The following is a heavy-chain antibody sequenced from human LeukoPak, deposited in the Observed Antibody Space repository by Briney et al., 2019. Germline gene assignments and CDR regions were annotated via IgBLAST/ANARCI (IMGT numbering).Heavy chain of an antibody. J-gene: IGHJ3*02. CDR2: ISYDGSNK. Sequence: GRSLRLSCAASGFTLSSYAMHWVRQAPGKGLEWVAVISYDGSNKYYADSVKGRFTISRDNSKNTLYLQMNSLRAEDTAVYYCARQIRAVAGTRDAFDIWGQGTMVTVSS. CDR1: GFTLSSYA. CDR3: ARQIRAVAGTRDAFDI. V-gene: IGHV3-30*04. D-gene: IGHD6-19*01.